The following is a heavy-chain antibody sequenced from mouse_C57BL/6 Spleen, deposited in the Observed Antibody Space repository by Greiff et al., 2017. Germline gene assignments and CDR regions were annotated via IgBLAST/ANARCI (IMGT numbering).Heavy chain of an antibody. CDR3: AKTVHYAMDY. Sequence: QVQLQQSGAELVKPGASVKISCKASGYAFSSYWMNWVKQRPGKGLEWIGQLYPGDGDTTYNGKFKGKATLTADKSSSTAYLQLRSLTSEESAVYFCAKTVHYAMDYWGQGTSVTVSS. CDR2: LYPGDGDT. CDR1: GYAFSSYW. V-gene: IGHV1-80*01. D-gene: IGHD1-1*01. J-gene: IGHJ4*01.